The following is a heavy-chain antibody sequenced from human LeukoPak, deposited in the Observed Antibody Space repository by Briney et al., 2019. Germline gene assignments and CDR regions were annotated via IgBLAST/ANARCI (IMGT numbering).Heavy chain of an antibody. Sequence: PGGSLRLSCAASGFTFGTSAMSWVRQAPGKGLEWVSAISGSGGKTYYADSVKGRFTISRDNSQNTLYLYMNSLRADDTAVYYCGKEMTSMVTVEYWGQGTLVTVSS. CDR3: GKEMTSMVTVEY. J-gene: IGHJ4*02. CDR1: GFTFGTSA. D-gene: IGHD5-18*01. V-gene: IGHV3-23*01. CDR2: ISGSGGKT.